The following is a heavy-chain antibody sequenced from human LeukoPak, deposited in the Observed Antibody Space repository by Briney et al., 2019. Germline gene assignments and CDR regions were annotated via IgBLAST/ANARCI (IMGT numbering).Heavy chain of an antibody. CDR2: ISSSGSTI. D-gene: IGHD3-22*01. J-gene: IGHJ4*02. Sequence: PGGSLRLSCAASGFTFSSYEMNWVRQAPGKGLEWVSYISSSGSTIYYADSVKGRSTISRDNAKNSLYLQMNSLRAEDTAVYYCARVAPYYDSSGYYFSHFDYWGQGTLVTVSS. V-gene: IGHV3-48*03. CDR1: GFTFSSYE. CDR3: ARVAPYYDSSGYYFSHFDY.